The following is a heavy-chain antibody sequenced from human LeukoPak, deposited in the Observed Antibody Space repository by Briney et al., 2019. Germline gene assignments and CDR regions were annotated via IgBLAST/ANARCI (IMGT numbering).Heavy chain of an antibody. V-gene: IGHV5-10-1*01. CDR1: GXRFTSYC. D-gene: IGHD1-26*01. CDR3: ARSSRDIDPEGATTPYYYYGMDV. J-gene: IGHJ6*02. Sequence: GEALKISFRGSGXRFTSYCISWVRPRPGKGVEWMGRIDPSDSYTIYSPSFQGHVTIPADKSISTAYLQWSSLKASDTAMYYCARSSRDIDPEGATTPYYYYGMDVWGQGTTVTVSS. CDR2: IDPSDSYT.